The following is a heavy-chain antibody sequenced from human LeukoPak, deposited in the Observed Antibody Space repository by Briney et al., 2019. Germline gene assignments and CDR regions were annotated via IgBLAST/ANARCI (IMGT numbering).Heavy chain of an antibody. CDR3: AKESGKFDY. CDR2: ISGDGVST. J-gene: IGHJ4*02. CDR1: GFSFSNYG. V-gene: IGHV3-43*02. Sequence: GGSLRLSCAASGFSFSNYGMHWVRQAPGKGLEWVSLISGDGVSTSYAGSVKGRFSISRDNSKNSLYLEMNSLRTEDAAMYYCAKESGKFDYWGQGTLVAVSS.